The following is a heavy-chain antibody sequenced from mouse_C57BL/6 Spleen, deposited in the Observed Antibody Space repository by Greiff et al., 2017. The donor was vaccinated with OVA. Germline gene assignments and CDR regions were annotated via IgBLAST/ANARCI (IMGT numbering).Heavy chain of an antibody. CDR3: AREGYDYDAGFDY. Sequence: QVQLQQSGAELVRPGTSVKVSCKASGYAFTNYLIEWVKQRPGQGLEWIGVINPGSGGTNYNEKFKGKATLTADKSSSTAYMQLSSLTSEDSAVYCCAREGYDYDAGFDYWGQGTTLTVSS. D-gene: IGHD2-4*01. CDR1: GYAFTNYL. V-gene: IGHV1-54*01. J-gene: IGHJ2*01. CDR2: INPGSGGT.